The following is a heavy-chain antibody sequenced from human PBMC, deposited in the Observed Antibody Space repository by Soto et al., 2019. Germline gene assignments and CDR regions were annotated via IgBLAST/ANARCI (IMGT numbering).Heavy chain of an antibody. Sequence: EVQLLESGGGLVQPGGSVRLSCAASGFTFSSYAMSWVRQAPGKGLEWASAISGGTSSTYYADSVKGRFTISRDNSKNTLYLQMNSLRAEDTAVYYCAKERWAAAGTPTLDSWGQGTLVTVSS. D-gene: IGHD6-13*01. CDR3: AKERWAAAGTPTLDS. CDR1: GFTFSSYA. V-gene: IGHV3-23*01. CDR2: ISGGTSST. J-gene: IGHJ4*02.